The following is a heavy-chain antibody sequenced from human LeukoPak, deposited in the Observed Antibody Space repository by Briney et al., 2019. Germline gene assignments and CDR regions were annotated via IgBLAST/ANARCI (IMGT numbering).Heavy chain of an antibody. CDR3: ARSHTRTNRYFDWLPKYNWFDP. D-gene: IGHD3-9*01. J-gene: IGHJ5*02. V-gene: IGHV4-34*01. CDR1: GGSFSGYY. Sequence: PSETLSLTCAVYGGSFSGYYWSWVRQPPGKGLEWIGEINHSGSTNYNPSLKSRVTISVDTSKNQFSLKLSSVTAADTAVYYCARSHTRTNRYFDWLPKYNWFDPWGQGTLVTVSS. CDR2: INHSGST.